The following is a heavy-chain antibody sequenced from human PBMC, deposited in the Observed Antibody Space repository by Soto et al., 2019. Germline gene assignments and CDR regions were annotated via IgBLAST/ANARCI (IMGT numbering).Heavy chain of an antibody. D-gene: IGHD3-3*01. J-gene: IGHJ4*02. Sequence: KVSCKASGYTFSTYEINWVRRAAGQGLEWMGRMNPDNGNTGYAQKFQDRVTMTRNTSISTAYMELSSLRSDDTAVYYCARGPRESGEWLLFDYWGQGALVTVSS. V-gene: IGHV1-8*01. CDR3: ARGPRESGEWLLFDY. CDR1: GYTFSTYE. CDR2: MNPDNGNT.